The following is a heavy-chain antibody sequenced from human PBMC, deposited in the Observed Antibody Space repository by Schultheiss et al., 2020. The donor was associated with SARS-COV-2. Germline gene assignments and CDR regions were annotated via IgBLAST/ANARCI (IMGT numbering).Heavy chain of an antibody. Sequence: GESLKISCKGSGYSFTSYWIGWVRQMPGKGLEWMGIIYPGDSETRYSPSFQGQVSISADKSISTAYLQWSSLKASDTAMYYCARLGITMAPKKAFDIWGQGTMVTVSS. CDR3: ARLGITMAPKKAFDI. V-gene: IGHV5-51*01. CDR1: GYSFTSYW. D-gene: IGHD3-3*01. J-gene: IGHJ3*02. CDR2: IYPGDSET.